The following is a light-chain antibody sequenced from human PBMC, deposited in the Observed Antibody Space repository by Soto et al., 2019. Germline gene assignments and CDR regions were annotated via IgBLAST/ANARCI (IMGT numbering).Light chain of an antibody. CDR3: CLYAVTFYV. CDR2: DVS. Sequence: QSALTQPRSVSGSPGQSVTISCTGTSSDVGTYDFVSWYQQHPGKAPRLMIFDVSERPSGVPDRFSGSKSGNTASLTISGLQAEDEADYYCCLYAVTFYVFGTGPKLTVL. CDR1: SSDVGTYDF. J-gene: IGLJ1*01. V-gene: IGLV2-11*01.